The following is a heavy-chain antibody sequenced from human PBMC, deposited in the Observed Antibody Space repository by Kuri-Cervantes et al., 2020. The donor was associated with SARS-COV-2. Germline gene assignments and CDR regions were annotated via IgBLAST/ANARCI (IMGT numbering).Heavy chain of an antibody. Sequence: ASVKVSCKASGGTFSSYAISWVRQAPGQGLEWMGRINPNSGGTNYAQKFRGRVTMTRDTSISTAYMELSRLRSDDTVVYYCARETPTGTTFFDYWGQGTLVTVSS. CDR2: INPNSGGT. CDR3: ARETPTGTTFFDY. D-gene: IGHD1-7*01. J-gene: IGHJ4*02. CDR1: GGTFSSYA. V-gene: IGHV1-2*05.